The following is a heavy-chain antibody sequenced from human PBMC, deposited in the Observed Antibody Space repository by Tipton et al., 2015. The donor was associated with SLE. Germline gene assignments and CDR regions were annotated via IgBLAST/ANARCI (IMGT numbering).Heavy chain of an antibody. D-gene: IGHD4-17*01. CDR2: ISYDGSNK. CDR3: ASKISVTTDY. Sequence: SLRLSCAASGFNFRFCLMTWVRQAPGKGLEWVAVISYDGSNKYYADSVKGRFTISRDNSKNTLYLQMNSLRAEDTAVYYCASKISVTTDYWGQGTLVTVSS. J-gene: IGHJ4*02. CDR1: GFNFRFCL. V-gene: IGHV3-30*03.